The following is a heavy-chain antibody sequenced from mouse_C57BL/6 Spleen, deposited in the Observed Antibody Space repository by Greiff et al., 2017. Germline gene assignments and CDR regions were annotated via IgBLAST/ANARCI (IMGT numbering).Heavy chain of an antibody. V-gene: IGHV1-9*01. CDR3: ARIYYDTGGFAY. CDR1: GYTFTGYW. J-gene: IGHJ3*01. Sequence: QVQLQQSGAELMQPGASVKLSCKATGYTFTGYWIEWVKQRPGHGLEWIGEILPGSGSTNYNEKFKGKGTFTADTSSNTAYMQLSSLTTEDSAIYYCARIYYDTGGFAYWGQGTLVTVSA. CDR2: ILPGSGST. D-gene: IGHD2-4*01.